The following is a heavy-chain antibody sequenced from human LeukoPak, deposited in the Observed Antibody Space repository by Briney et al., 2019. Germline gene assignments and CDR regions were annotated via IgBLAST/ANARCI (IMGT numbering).Heavy chain of an antibody. CDR2: IKSKADGETA. CDR3: TTAPDPFDV. CDR1: GFTFTNTW. J-gene: IGHJ3*01. V-gene: IGHV3-15*01. Sequence: AGGSLRLSCAASGFTFTNTWMTWVRQAPGKGLEWVGRIKSKADGETAGYAAPVKGRFTISRDDSKTTLYLQMNSLKTEDTAVYYCTTAPDPFDVWGQGTMVTVSS.